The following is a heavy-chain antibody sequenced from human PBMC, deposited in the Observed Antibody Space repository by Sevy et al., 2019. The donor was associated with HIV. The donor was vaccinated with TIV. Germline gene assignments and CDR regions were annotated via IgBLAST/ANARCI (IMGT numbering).Heavy chain of an antibody. D-gene: IGHD4-17*01. CDR3: ARDEDNYGDAARMFHNYHCGMDV. CDR2: IRSSSSTL. Sequence: GGSLRLSCAASGFSFSSYSMNWVRQAPGKGLEWVSYIRSSSSTLSYADSVKGRFTISRDNAKNSLYLQRGSLRDEDTAVYYCARDEDNYGDAARMFHNYHCGMDVWGQGTTVTVSS. V-gene: IGHV3-48*02. CDR1: GFSFSSYS. J-gene: IGHJ6*02.